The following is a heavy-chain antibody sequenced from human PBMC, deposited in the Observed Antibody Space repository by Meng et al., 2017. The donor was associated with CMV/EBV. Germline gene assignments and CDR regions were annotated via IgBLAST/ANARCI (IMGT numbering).Heavy chain of an antibody. CDR3: ARDVLNNWFDP. V-gene: IGHV6-1*01. CDR2: TYYRSKWYN. Sequence: IAGDIVSSNSGGWNWIRQSPSRGLEWLGRTYYRSKWYNDYAVSVKSRITINPDTSKNQFSLQLNSVTPEDTAVYYCARDVLNNWFDPWGQGTLVTVSS. CDR1: GDIVSSNSGG. J-gene: IGHJ5*02.